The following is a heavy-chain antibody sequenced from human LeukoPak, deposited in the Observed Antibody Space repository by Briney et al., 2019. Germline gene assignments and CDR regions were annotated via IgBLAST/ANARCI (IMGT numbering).Heavy chain of an antibody. V-gene: IGHV3-23*01. CDR2: ISGGSGNT. CDR1: GFTFRNYA. D-gene: IGHD3-10*01. CDR3: ARGIEFKYYYGSGAKPDY. J-gene: IGHJ4*02. Sequence: PGGSLRLSCAASGFTFRNYAMSWVRQAPGKGLEWVSGISGGSGNTFYAGSVRGRFTISRDNSKNTLYLQMNSLRAEDTAVYYCARGIEFKYYYGSGAKPDYWGQGTLVTVSS.